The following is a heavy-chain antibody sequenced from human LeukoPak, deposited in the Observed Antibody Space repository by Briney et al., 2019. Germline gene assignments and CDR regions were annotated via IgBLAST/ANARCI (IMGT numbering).Heavy chain of an antibody. CDR3: ARIADGDYAYYFDY. CDR2: INPGGDST. V-gene: IGHV1-46*01. D-gene: IGHD4-17*01. Sequence: ATVKVPCKASGYTFTSYYMHWARQAPGQALEWMGIINPGGDSTSYAQKFQGRVTMTRDTSTSTVYMELSSLRSEDTAVYYCARIADGDYAYYFDYWGQGTLVTVSS. CDR1: GYTFTSYY. J-gene: IGHJ4*02.